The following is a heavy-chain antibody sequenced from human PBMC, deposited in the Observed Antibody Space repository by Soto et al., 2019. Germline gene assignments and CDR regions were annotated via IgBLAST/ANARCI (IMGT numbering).Heavy chain of an antibody. CDR1: GFTFSDYY. V-gene: IGHV3-11*01. J-gene: IGHJ6*02. Sequence: QVQLVESGGGLVKPGGSLRLSCAASGFTFSDYYMSWIRQAPGKGLEWVSYISSSGSTIYYADSVKGRFTISRDNAKNSLYLQMNSRRAEDTAVDYCARDNTRIAARPGYYRMDVWGQGTTVTVSS. D-gene: IGHD6-6*01. CDR3: ARDNTRIAARPGYYRMDV. CDR2: ISSSGSTI.